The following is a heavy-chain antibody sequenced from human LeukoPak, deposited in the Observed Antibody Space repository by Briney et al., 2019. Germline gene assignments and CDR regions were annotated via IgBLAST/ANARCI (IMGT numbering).Heavy chain of an antibody. CDR2: INHSGSA. J-gene: IGHJ4*02. V-gene: IGHV4-34*01. CDR3: ARGVVDITRDSSYYFDY. Sequence: GSLRLSCAASGFTVSSNYMSWVRQAPGKGLEWIGEINHSGSANYNPSLKSRVTISVDTSKNQFSLKLSSVTAADTAVYYCARGVVDITRDSSYYFDYWGQGTLVTVSS. CDR1: GFTVSSNY. D-gene: IGHD3-22*01.